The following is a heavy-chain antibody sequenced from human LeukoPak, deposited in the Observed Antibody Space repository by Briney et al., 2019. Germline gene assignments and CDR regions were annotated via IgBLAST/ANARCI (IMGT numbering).Heavy chain of an antibody. CDR2: IIPIFGTA. CDR3: ARAPTSSSRGYFDY. V-gene: IGHV1-69*05. D-gene: IGHD6-13*01. CDR1: GGTFSSYA. Sequence: GASVKVSCKASGGTFSSYAISWVRQAPGQGLEWMGGIIPIFGTANYAQKFQGRVTMTRDTSTSTVYMELSSLRSEDTAVYYCARAPTSSSRGYFDYWGQGTLVTVSS. J-gene: IGHJ4*02.